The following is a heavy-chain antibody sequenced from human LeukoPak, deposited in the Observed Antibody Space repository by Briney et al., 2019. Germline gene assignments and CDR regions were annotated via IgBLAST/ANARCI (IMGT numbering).Heavy chain of an antibody. Sequence: ASVKVSCKPSAYTLTIYGTSWVPHAPGQGREWRGWISAYNGNTNYAQKLQGRVNMTTDTSTSTAYMELRSLRSDDTAVYYCARVGIHYDILTGYAVGYFDYWGQGTLVTVSS. D-gene: IGHD3-9*01. V-gene: IGHV1-18*01. CDR1: AYTLTIYG. CDR2: ISAYNGNT. J-gene: IGHJ4*02. CDR3: ARVGIHYDILTGYAVGYFDY.